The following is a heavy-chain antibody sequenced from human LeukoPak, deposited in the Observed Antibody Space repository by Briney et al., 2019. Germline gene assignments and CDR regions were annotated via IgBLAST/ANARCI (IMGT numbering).Heavy chain of an antibody. D-gene: IGHD3-10*01. CDR2: ISSSSSTI. CDR3: ARALPNYYGSGSYDY. CDR1: GFTFSSYW. J-gene: IGHJ4*02. V-gene: IGHV3-48*01. Sequence: PGGTLRLSCAASGFTFSSYWMSWVRQAPGKGLEWGSYISSSSSTIYYADSVKGRFTISRDNAKNSLYLQMNSLRAEDTAVYYCARALPNYYGSGSYDYWGQGTLVTVSS.